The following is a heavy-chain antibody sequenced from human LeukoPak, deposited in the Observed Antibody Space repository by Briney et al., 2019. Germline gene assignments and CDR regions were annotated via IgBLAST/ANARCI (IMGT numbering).Heavy chain of an antibody. CDR2: NYYSGST. D-gene: IGHD5-24*01. Sequence: SETLSLTCTVSGGSISSYYWSWIRQPAGKGLEWIGYNYYSGSTNYKPSLKSRVTISVDTSKNQFSLKLSSVTAADTAVYYCAREEIRSWFDPWGQGTLVTVSS. CDR1: GGSISSYY. V-gene: IGHV4-59*01. J-gene: IGHJ5*02. CDR3: AREEIRSWFDP.